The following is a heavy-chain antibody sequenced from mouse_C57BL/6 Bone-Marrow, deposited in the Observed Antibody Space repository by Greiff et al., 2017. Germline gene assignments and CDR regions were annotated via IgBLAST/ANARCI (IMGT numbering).Heavy chain of an antibody. V-gene: IGHV5-6*01. J-gene: IGHJ2*01. CDR3: ASTGTGVYCDY. Sequence: EVKLMESGGDLVKPGGSLKLSCAASGFTFSSYCMSWVRQTPDKRLEWVATISSGGSYTYYPDSVKGRFTISRDNAKNTLYLQMSSLKSEDTAMDYCASTGTGVYCDYWGQGTTLTVSS. CDR2: ISSGGSYT. CDR1: GFTFSSYC. D-gene: IGHD4-1*02.